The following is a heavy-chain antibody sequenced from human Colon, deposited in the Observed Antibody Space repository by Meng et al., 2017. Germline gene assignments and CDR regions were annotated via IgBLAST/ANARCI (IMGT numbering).Heavy chain of an antibody. CDR3: AREPLRYLLGIAAAGTAPHYFDY. CDR2: IDHSGST. J-gene: IGHJ4*02. CDR1: GGSAGGYY. D-gene: IGHD6-13*01. Sequence: QVQLQQWGAGLLKPSETRSTTCAGHGGSAGGYYWSWNRQPPGKGLEWIGEIDHSGSTNYNPSLKSRVTISVDTSKNQFSLKLTSVTAADTAVYCCAREPLRYLLGIAAAGTAPHYFDYWGQG. V-gene: IGHV4-34*01.